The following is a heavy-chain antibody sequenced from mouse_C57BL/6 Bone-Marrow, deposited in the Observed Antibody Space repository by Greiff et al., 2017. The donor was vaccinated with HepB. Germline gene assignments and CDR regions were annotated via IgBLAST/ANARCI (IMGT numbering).Heavy chain of an antibody. CDR2: IDPGDGDT. CDR1: GYTFTSYW. J-gene: IGHJ1*03. CDR3: ARPFYYYGSSYWYFDV. V-gene: IGHV1-62-3*01. D-gene: IGHD1-1*01. Sequence: QVQLQQPGAELVKPGASVKLSCKASGYTFTSYWMHWVKQRPGRGLEWIGRIDPGDGDTNYNGKFKGKATLTADKSSSTAYMQLSSLTSEDSAVYFCARPFYYYGSSYWYFDVWGTGTTVTVSS.